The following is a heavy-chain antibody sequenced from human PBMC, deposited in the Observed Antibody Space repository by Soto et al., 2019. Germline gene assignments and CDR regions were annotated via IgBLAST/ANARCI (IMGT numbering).Heavy chain of an antibody. V-gene: IGHV6-1*01. CDR1: GDSVSSNSAA. J-gene: IGHJ6*03. D-gene: IGHD5-18*01. Sequence: SQTLSLTCAISGDSVSSNSAAWNWIRQSPSRGLEWLGRTYYRSKWYNDYAVSVKSRITINPDTSKNQFSLQLNSVTPEDTAVYYCARELRSVTAMVTVDYYDYMDVWGRGTTVTVSS. CDR2: TYYRSKWYN. CDR3: ARELRSVTAMVTVDYYDYMDV.